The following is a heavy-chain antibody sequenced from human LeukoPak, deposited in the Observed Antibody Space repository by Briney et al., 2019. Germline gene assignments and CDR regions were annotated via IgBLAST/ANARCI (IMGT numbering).Heavy chain of an antibody. J-gene: IGHJ4*02. CDR3: ARGGIIPDRSWDH. D-gene: IGHD2-2*02. Sequence: GGSLRLSCAASGFNFSAHYMNWVRQAPGKGLEWVSSISYSSSYTYYAKSMEGRFTVFRDNAENTLYLQLNSLRVEDTAVYCCARGGIIPDRSWDHWGQGTLVTVSS. V-gene: IGHV3-21*06. CDR2: ISYSSSYT. CDR1: GFNFSAHY.